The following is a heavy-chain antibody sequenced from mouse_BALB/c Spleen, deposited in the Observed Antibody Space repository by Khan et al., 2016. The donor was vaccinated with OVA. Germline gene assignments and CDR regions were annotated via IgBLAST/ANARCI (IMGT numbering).Heavy chain of an antibody. CDR2: INPYNGGT. CDR1: GYIFTNYV. CDR3: ARGNWQSYYFDY. J-gene: IGHJ2*01. Sequence: VQLQQSGPELVKPGASVKMSCKPSGYIFTNYVLHWVKQKPGQGLEWIGYINPYNGGTKYNEKFKGKATLASDKSSITAYMELSSLTSEDSAVYYCARGNWQSYYFDYWGQDTTLTLSS. D-gene: IGHD4-1*01. V-gene: IGHV1S136*01.